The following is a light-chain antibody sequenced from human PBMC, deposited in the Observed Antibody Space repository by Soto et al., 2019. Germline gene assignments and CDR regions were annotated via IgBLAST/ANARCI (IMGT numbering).Light chain of an antibody. CDR2: VNSDGSL. V-gene: IGLV4-69*01. CDR3: QTWGTGVV. Sequence: QPVLTQAPSASASLGASVKLTRTLNTAYGSYAIAWLQQRPDKGPRFLMEVNSDGSLTKGDGIPNRFSGSSFGAERYLTISSLQSEDEGDFYCQTWGTGVVFGGGTKVTVL. J-gene: IGLJ2*01. CDR1: TAYGSYA.